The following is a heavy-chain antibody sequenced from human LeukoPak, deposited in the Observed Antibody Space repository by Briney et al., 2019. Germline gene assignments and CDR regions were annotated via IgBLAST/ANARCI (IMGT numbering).Heavy chain of an antibody. D-gene: IGHD6-13*01. Sequence: SETLSLTCTVSGGSISSYYWSWIRQPAGKGLEWIGRIYTSGSTNYNPSLKSRVTMSVDTSKNQFSLKLSSVTAADTAVYYCARDMYSSSWYRSNYYYGMDVWGQGTTVTVSS. CDR2: IYTSGST. J-gene: IGHJ6*02. CDR1: GGSISSYY. CDR3: ARDMYSSSWYRSNYYYGMDV. V-gene: IGHV4-4*07.